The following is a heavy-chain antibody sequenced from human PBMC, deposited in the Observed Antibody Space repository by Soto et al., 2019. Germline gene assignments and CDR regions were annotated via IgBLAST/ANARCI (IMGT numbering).Heavy chain of an antibody. J-gene: IGHJ4*02. Sequence: PGGSLRLSCAASGFAFSAHWMTWVRQTPGKGLEWVANISPEGSTKYYVDSAKGRFTISRDNAKNLLYLQMNSLTVGDTAVYSCVRDHVTSVLFFDEWGKGTLVTV. CDR1: GFAFSAHW. CDR3: VRDHVTSVLFFDE. D-gene: IGHD3-3*01. CDR2: ISPEGSTK. V-gene: IGHV3-7*01.